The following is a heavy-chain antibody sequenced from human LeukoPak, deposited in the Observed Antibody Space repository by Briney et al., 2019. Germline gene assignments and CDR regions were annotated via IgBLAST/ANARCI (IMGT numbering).Heavy chain of an antibody. Sequence: PSETLSLTCTVSGDSISNPTYYLGWIRQPPGKGLEWIGTIYYSGSNYNNLSLKSRVTISVDASKNQFSLRLSSVTAADTAVYYCARLKTAAGTKYFDYWGQGTLVTVSS. D-gene: IGHD6-13*01. J-gene: IGHJ4*02. CDR3: ARLKTAAGTKYFDY. CDR1: GDSISNPTYY. V-gene: IGHV4-39*01. CDR2: IYYSGSN.